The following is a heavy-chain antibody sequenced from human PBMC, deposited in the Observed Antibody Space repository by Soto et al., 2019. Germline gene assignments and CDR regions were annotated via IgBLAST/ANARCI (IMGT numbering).Heavy chain of an antibody. D-gene: IGHD2-15*01. J-gene: IGHJ4*02. CDR3: ARVADGDGDNSRYRHLDY. Sequence: EVQLVESGGGLVQPGGSLRLSCAASGFTFSRYWMSWVRQAPGKGLEWVADIKKDASEKYYVDSVKGRFTISRDNAKNSLFLQVNSLPAVDPAVYYCARVADGDGDNSRYRHLDYWGQGTLVTVSS. CDR2: IKKDASEK. V-gene: IGHV3-7*04. CDR1: GFTFSRYW.